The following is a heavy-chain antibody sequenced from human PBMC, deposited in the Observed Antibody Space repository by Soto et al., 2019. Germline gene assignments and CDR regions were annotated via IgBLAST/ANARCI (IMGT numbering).Heavy chain of an antibody. CDR2: ISSSSSYI. J-gene: IGHJ4*02. Sequence: GGSLRLSCAASGFTFSSYSMNWVRQAPGKGLEWVSSISSSSSYIYYADSVKGRFTISRDNAKNSLYLQMNSLRAEDTAVYYCARDHPTKRAGRNKPFDYWGQGTLVTVSS. V-gene: IGHV3-21*01. CDR3: ARDHPTKRAGRNKPFDY. CDR1: GFTFSSYS.